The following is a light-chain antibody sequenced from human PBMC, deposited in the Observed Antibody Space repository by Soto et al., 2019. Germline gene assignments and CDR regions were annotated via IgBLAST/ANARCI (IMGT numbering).Light chain of an antibody. CDR2: GAS. CDR1: KAIGSS. Sequence: IPFTPSPSSPSASVGDSVTTPFPASKAIGSSFAWYQQKPGKVPKVLIYGASTLQNGVPSRFSGSGSGTDFTLTISSLQPEDFATYYCQQLNSYPLTFGGGTKVDIK. CDR3: QQLNSYPLT. V-gene: IGKV1-9*01. J-gene: IGKJ4*01.